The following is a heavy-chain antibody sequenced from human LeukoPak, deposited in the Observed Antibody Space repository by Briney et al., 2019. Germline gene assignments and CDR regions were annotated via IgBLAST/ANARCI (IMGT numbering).Heavy chain of an antibody. CDR2: ISSSSSYT. CDR1: GFTFSDYY. J-gene: IGHJ4*02. V-gene: IGHV3-11*05. D-gene: IGHD3-9*01. CDR3: ARDNYDILTGSEYYFDY. Sequence: GGSLRLSCAASGFTFSDYYMSWIRQAPGKGLEWVSYISSSSSYTNYADSVKGRFTISRDNAKNSLYLQMNSLRAEDTAVYYCARDNYDILTGSEYYFDYWGQGTLVTVSS.